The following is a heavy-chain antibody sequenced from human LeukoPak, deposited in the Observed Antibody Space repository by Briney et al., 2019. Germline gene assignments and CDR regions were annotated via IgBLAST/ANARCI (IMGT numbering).Heavy chain of an antibody. J-gene: IGHJ5*02. CDR3: ARGKVQDYYGFDP. V-gene: IGHV1-2*02. Sequence: GASVKVSCKASGYIFTSYYIHWVRQAPGQGLEWMGIINPNSGGTIYAQKFQGRVTMTRDTSISTVYMELSRLRSDDTAVYYCARGKVQDYYGFDPWGQGTLVTVSS. D-gene: IGHD3-10*01. CDR2: INPNSGGT. CDR1: GYIFTSYY.